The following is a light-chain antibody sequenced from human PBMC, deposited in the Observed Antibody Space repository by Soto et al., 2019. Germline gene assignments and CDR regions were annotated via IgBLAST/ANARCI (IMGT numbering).Light chain of an antibody. V-gene: IGKV1-5*03. CDR2: KAS. CDR3: QQYNSYSRT. J-gene: IGKJ1*01. Sequence: DIQMTQSPSTLSASVGDRVTITCRANQSISTWLAWYQQEPGKAPKLLIYKASHLDSGVPSRFSGSGSGTEFTLTISSLQPDDXATYYCQQYNSYSRTFGQGTKVEIK. CDR1: QSISTW.